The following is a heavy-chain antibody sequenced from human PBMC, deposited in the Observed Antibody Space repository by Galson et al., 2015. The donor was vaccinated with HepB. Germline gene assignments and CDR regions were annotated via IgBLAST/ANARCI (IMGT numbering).Heavy chain of an antibody. J-gene: IGHJ4*02. CDR1: GYTFTSYG. CDR3: ARVSSYGSYYFDY. D-gene: IGHD5-18*01. V-gene: IGHV1-18*04. Sequence: SVKVSCKASGYTFTSYGISWVRQAPGQGLEWMGWINAGNGNTKYSQKFQGRVTITRDTSASTAYMELSSLRSEDTAVYYCARVSSYGSYYFDYWGQGTLVTVSS. CDR2: INAGNGNT.